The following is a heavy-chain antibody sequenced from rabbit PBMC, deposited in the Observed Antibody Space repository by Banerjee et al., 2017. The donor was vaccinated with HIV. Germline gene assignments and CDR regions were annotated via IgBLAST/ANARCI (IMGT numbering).Heavy chain of an antibody. CDR2: INTSSGNT. J-gene: IGHJ4*01. V-gene: IGHV1S45*01. Sequence: QEQLEESGGDLVKPEGSLTLTCTASGFSFSNGYVMCWVRQAPGKGLEWIACINTSSGNTVYATWAKGRFTISKTSSTTVTLQMTSLTAADTATYFCARGYAGYGYDGEYTLWGPGTLVTVS. CDR1: GFSFSNGYV. D-gene: IGHD6-1*01. CDR3: ARGYAGYGYDGEYTL.